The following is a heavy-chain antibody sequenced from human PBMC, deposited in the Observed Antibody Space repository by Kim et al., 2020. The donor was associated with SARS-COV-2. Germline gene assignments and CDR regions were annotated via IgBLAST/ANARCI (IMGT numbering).Heavy chain of an antibody. CDR1: GFTFSSYG. D-gene: IGHD3-22*01. Sequence: GGSLRLSCAASGFTFSSYGMHWVRQAPGKGLEWVAVISYDGSNKYYADSVKGRFTISRDNSKNTLYLQMNSLRAEDTAVYYCAKDWDYYDSSGYKPLDYWGQGTLVTVSS. J-gene: IGHJ4*02. CDR2: ISYDGSNK. V-gene: IGHV3-30*18. CDR3: AKDWDYYDSSGYKPLDY.